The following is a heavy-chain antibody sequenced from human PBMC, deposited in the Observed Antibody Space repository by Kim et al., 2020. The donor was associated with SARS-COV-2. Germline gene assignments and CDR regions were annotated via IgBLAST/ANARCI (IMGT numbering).Heavy chain of an antibody. V-gene: IGHV1-46*01. D-gene: IGHD1-1*01. Sequence: ASVKVSCKASGYAFITSHIHWVRQVPGQGLEWMGMFTPSGGNTAFAQRFQGRVTMAGDTSTSTAYMELSSLRSEDTAVYYCGRDLHNSCCIDHWGQGTRVTVSS. CDR2: FTPSGGNT. CDR1: GYAFITSH. CDR3: GRDLHNSCCIDH. J-gene: IGHJ4*02.